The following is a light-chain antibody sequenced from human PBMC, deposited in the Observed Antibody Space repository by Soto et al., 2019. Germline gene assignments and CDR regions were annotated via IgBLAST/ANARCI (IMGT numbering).Light chain of an antibody. J-gene: IGKJ1*01. Sequence: EILMTQSPATLSVSPGERATLSCIASQSVNSNLAWYQQKLGKAPRXLXARXSTMATGSPARFSGSGSETEFILTISSLHSEDFAAYYFQHYNNGTWTFGQGTKVDIK. V-gene: IGKV3-15*01. CDR2: RXS. CDR3: QHYNNGTWT. CDR1: QSVNSN.